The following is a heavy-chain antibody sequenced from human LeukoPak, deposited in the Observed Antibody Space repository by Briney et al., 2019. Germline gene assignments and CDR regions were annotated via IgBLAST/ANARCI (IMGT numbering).Heavy chain of an antibody. Sequence: PGGSLRLSCAASGFTFSSYSINWVRQAPGKGLEWVSYISGTSSTIYYADSVQGRFTISRDNAKNSLYLQMNSLRAEDTAVYYCARDFQYCSSTSCYDLRDFDYWGQGTLVTVSS. J-gene: IGHJ4*02. D-gene: IGHD2-2*01. V-gene: IGHV3-48*01. CDR1: GFTFSSYS. CDR3: ARDFQYCSSTSCYDLRDFDY. CDR2: ISGTSSTI.